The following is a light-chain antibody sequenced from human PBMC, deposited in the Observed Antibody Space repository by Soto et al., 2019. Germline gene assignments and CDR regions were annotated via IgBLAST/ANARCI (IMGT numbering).Light chain of an antibody. CDR2: GAS. Sequence: EIVMTQSPATLSVSPGERTTLSCRASQSVSSTLAWYQQKPGQAPRLLIYGASTRATGIPARFSGSGSGTEFTLTINSLQSEDFAVYYCQQHNQWPITFGQGTRLEI. V-gene: IGKV3-15*01. CDR3: QQHNQWPIT. J-gene: IGKJ5*01. CDR1: QSVSST.